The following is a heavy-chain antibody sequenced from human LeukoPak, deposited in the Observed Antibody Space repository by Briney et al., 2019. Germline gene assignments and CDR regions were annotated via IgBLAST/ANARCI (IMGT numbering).Heavy chain of an antibody. CDR2: VYYSGST. CDR1: GASIRSSDYY. V-gene: IGHV4-39*01. Sequence: PSETLSLTCVLSGASIRSSDYYWAWIRQPPGKGLEWIGTVYYSGSTYYNPSLKSRLTISVDTSNNSVSLKVTSLTAADTAVYYCAGHGNWEPFDYWGQGSLVTVSS. J-gene: IGHJ4*02. CDR3: AGHGNWEPFDY. D-gene: IGHD1-1*01.